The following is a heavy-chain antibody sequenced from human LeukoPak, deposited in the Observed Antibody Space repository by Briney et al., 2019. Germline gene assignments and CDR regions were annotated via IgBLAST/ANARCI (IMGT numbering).Heavy chain of an antibody. D-gene: IGHD3-16*01. CDR1: GYSFTSFW. J-gene: IGHJ6*03. CDR2: IYHSDSDS. CDR3: ERVDYKVPPHYMDV. Sequence: GEAMKTSLKGSGYSFTSFWIGWGRQTPGKGLEGMWCIYHSDSDSSYSQSLHGKVTISVDKSISTAYLQRSSRTASAGAMYYCERVDYKVPPHYMDVWGQGTPVTVSS. V-gene: IGHV5-51*01.